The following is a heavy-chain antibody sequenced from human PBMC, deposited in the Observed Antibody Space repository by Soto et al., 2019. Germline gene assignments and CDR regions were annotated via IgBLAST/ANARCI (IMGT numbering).Heavy chain of an antibody. Sequence: SETLSLTCAVSSGSISSSNWWSWVRQPPGKGLEWIGEIYHSGSTNHNPSLKSRVTISVDKSKNQFSLKLSSVTAADTAVYYCASYGDYGWFDPGAREPWSPSPQ. J-gene: IGHJ5*02. D-gene: IGHD4-17*01. CDR2: IYHSGST. CDR1: SGSISSSNW. CDR3: ASYGDYGWFDP. V-gene: IGHV4-4*02.